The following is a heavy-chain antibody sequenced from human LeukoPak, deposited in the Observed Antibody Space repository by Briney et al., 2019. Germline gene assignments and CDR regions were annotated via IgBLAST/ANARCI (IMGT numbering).Heavy chain of an antibody. CDR1: GYTFTSYG. D-gene: IGHD3-10*01. CDR3: ARDLVRDYYGSGSYLTAPNWFDP. CDR2: ISAYNGNT. V-gene: IGHV1-18*01. J-gene: IGHJ5*02. Sequence: ASVKVSCKASGYTFTSYGISGVRQAPGQGLEWMGWISAYNGNTNYAQKLQGRVTMTTDTSTSTAYMELRSLRSDDTAVYYCARDLVRDYYGSGSYLTAPNWFDPWGQGTLVTVSS.